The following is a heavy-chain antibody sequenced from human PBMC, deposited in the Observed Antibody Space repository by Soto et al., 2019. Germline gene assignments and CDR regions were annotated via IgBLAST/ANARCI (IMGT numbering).Heavy chain of an antibody. D-gene: IGHD4-17*01. CDR1: GGSISSYY. J-gene: IGHJ4*02. CDR2: IYYSGST. CDR3: ARDYGDYIIDY. Sequence: PSETLSLTCTVSGGSISSYYWSWIRQPPGKGLEWIGYIYYSGSTNYNPSLKSRVTISVDTSKNQFSLKLGSVTAADTAVYYCARDYGDYIIDYWGQGTQVTVSS. V-gene: IGHV4-59*01.